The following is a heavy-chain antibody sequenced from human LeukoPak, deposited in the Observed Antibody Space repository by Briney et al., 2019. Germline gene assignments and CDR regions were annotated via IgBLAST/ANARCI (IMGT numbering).Heavy chain of an antibody. Sequence: GGSLRLSCAASGFTFSSYWMSWIRQAPGKGLEWVSYISSSGSTIYYADSVKGRFTISRDNAKNSLYLRMDTLRAEDTAVYYCARAPRFRLVGVPKGPFDPWGQGTLVTVSS. CDR2: ISSSGSTI. D-gene: IGHD1-26*01. V-gene: IGHV3-11*01. CDR1: GFTFSSYW. J-gene: IGHJ5*02. CDR3: ARAPRFRLVGVPKGPFDP.